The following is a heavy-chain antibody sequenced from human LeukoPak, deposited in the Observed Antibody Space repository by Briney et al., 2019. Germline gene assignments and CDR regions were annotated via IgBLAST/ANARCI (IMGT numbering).Heavy chain of an antibody. J-gene: IGHJ4*02. CDR1: GYTFTTYD. V-gene: IGHV1-8*01. CDR3: ARETPPRGWYTVDY. D-gene: IGHD6-19*01. Sequence: ASVKVSCKASGYTFTTYDINWVRQATGQGLEWMGWMNPNSGNTGYAQKFQGRVTMTRNTSISTAYMELSSLRSEDTAVYYCARETPPRGWYTVDYWGQGTLVTVSS. CDR2: MNPNSGNT.